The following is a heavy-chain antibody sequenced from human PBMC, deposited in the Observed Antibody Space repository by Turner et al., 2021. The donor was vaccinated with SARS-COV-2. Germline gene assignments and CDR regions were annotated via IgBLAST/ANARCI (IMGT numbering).Heavy chain of an antibody. CDR1: GFTFSTYS. D-gene: IGHD3-3*01. J-gene: IGHJ6*02. CDR2: ISSSSTYI. Sequence: EVQLVESGGGLVKPGGSLRLSCAASGFTFSTYSMNWVRQAPGKGLEWVSSISSSSTYIYYADLVKGRFTISRDNAKNSLYLQMNSLRAEDTAVYYCARYRRDYDFWSGAYGMGGMDVWGQGTTVTVSS. CDR3: ARYRRDYDFWSGAYGMGGMDV. V-gene: IGHV3-21*01.